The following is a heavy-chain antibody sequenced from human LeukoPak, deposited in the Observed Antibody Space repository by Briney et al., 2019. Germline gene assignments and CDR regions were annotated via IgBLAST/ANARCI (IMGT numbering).Heavy chain of an antibody. J-gene: IGHJ4*02. CDR2: ISSGSSAI. CDR3: GTGDPRFDY. D-gene: IGHD7-27*01. CDR1: GFSFSTYS. V-gene: IGHV3-48*01. Sequence: GGSLRLSCAASGFSFSTYSMNWVRQAPGKGLQWVSYISSGSSAIYYIDSVKGRFTITRDDAKNSVYLQMNSLRTEDTAVYYCGTGDPRFDYWGQGILVTVSS.